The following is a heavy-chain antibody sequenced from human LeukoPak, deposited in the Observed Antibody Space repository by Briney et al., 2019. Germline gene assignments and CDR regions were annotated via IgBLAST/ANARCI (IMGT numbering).Heavy chain of an antibody. D-gene: IGHD6-13*01. V-gene: IGHV1-2*02. J-gene: IGHJ4*02. CDR2: MNPNSGGT. Sequence: GASVKVSCKASGYTFTSYDINWVRQATGQGLEWMGWMNPNSGGTNYAQKFQGRVTMTRDTSISTAYMELSRLRSDDTAVYYCARKVAAAAYHFDYWGQGTLVTVSS. CDR1: GYTFTSYD. CDR3: ARKVAAAAYHFDY.